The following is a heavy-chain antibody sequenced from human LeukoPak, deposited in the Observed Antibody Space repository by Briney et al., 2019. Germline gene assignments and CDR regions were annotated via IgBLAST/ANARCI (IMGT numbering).Heavy chain of an antibody. Sequence: SQTLSLTCDISGDSVSNDTAAWSWIRQSPSRGLEWLGRTYYRSKWYYDYAISVKSRMTIDLETSKNRFSLHLNSVTPDDTAVYYCARLRRYIKQATSGMDVWGQGTTVTVSS. CDR1: GDSVSNDTAA. CDR3: ARLRRYIKQATSGMDV. D-gene: IGHD5-18*01. J-gene: IGHJ6*02. V-gene: IGHV6-1*01. CDR2: TYYRSKWYY.